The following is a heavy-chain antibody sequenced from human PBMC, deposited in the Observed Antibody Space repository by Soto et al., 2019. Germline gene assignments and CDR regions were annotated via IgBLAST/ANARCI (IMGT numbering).Heavy chain of an antibody. V-gene: IGHV2-5*02. CDR1: GFSLTTSGVG. D-gene: IGHD3-3*01. CDR2: IYWDDDK. Sequence: QITLNESGPTVVRPTETLTLTCRFSGFSLTTSGVGVGWIRQSPGKAPEWLALIYWDDDKRYRASLKSRLTITKDTSKNQVVLTVSDLDPTATATYYCAHRVLRTVFGLVTTTAIYFDFCGQVTPVAVSS. J-gene: IGHJ4*02. CDR3: AHRVLRTVFGLVTTTAIYFDF.